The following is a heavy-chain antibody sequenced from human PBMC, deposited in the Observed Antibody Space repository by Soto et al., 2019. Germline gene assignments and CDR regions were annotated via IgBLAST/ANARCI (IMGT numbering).Heavy chain of an antibody. V-gene: IGHV3-30*18. J-gene: IGHJ3*02. CDR2: ISYDGSNI. Sequence: QVQLVESGGGVVQPGRSLRLSCAASGFTFSSYGMHWVRQAPGKGLEWVAVISYDGSNIYYADSVKGRFTISRDNSKNTLYLQMNILRAEDTAVYYCAKDPDDDGKPGDYDYIWGSYRPDAFDIWGQGTMVTVS. CDR1: GFTFSSYG. CDR3: AKDPDDDGKPGDYDYIWGSYRPDAFDI. D-gene: IGHD3-16*02.